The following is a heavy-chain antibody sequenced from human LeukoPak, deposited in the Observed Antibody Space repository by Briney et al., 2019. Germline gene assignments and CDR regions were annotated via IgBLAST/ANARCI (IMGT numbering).Heavy chain of an antibody. Sequence: SETLSLTCTVSGGSISSSSYYWGWIRQPPGKGLEWIGSIYYSGSTYYNPSLKSRVTISVDTSKNQFSLKLSSVTAADTAVYYCARWYYSSSWYYYYGMDVRGQGTTVTVSS. D-gene: IGHD6-13*01. J-gene: IGHJ6*02. V-gene: IGHV4-39*07. CDR2: IYYSGST. CDR3: ARWYYSSSWYYYYGMDV. CDR1: GGSISSSSYY.